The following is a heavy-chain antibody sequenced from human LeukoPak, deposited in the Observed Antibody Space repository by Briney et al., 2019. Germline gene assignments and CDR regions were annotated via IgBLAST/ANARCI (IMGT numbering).Heavy chain of an antibody. D-gene: IGHD2-15*01. CDR1: GGSISSGGYY. Sequence: PSQTLSLTCTVPGGSISSGGYYWSWIRQHPGKGLEWIGYIYYSGSTNYSPSLKSRVTISVDTSKNQFSLKLSSVTAADTAVYYCARHSSQWYYFDYWGQGTLVTVSS. CDR3: ARHSSQWYYFDY. CDR2: IYYSGST. J-gene: IGHJ4*02. V-gene: IGHV4-31*03.